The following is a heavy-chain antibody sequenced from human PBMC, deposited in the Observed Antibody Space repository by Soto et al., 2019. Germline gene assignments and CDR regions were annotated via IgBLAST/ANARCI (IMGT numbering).Heavy chain of an antibody. CDR1: GGYIRSSY. V-gene: IGHV4-59*01. CDR2: LYNSGST. Sequence: QVRLQESGPGLVKPSETLSLTCTVAGGYIRSSYWSWIRQAPGKGLEWIGYLYNSGSTVYNPSLKSRVTISVDTSKNQFSLKLNSVTAADTSVYYCARDLWGYCGTDCYPLDVWGQGTTVTVSS. D-gene: IGHD2-21*02. CDR3: ARDLWGYCGTDCYPLDV. J-gene: IGHJ6*02.